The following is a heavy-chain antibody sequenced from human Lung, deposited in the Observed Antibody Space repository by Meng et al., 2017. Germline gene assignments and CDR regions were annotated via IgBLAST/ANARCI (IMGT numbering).Heavy chain of an antibody. CDR2: INHSGST. Sequence: QVKPPQVGPGLLMPSECLSLACVVSGGSLSDYFWSRIRHPPGKGLEWFGEINHSGSTNYNPSLESRATISVDTSQNNLSLKLSSVTAADSAVYYCARGPTTMAHDFDYWGQGTLVTVSS. V-gene: IGHV4-34*01. CDR1: GGSLSDYF. D-gene: IGHD4-11*01. CDR3: ARGPTTMAHDFDY. J-gene: IGHJ4*02.